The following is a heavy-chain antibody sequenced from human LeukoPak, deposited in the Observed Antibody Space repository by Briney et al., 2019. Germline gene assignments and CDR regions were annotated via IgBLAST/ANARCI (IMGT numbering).Heavy chain of an antibody. CDR3: ARIYGDYGYWFDP. CDR1: GGTFSSYA. Sequence: SVKVSCKASGGTFSSYAISWVRQAPGQGLEWMGGIIPIFGTANYAQKFQGRVTITAGESTSTAYMELSSLRSEDTAVYYCARIYGDYGYWFDPWGQGTLVTVSS. J-gene: IGHJ5*02. V-gene: IGHV1-69*13. D-gene: IGHD4-17*01. CDR2: IIPIFGTA.